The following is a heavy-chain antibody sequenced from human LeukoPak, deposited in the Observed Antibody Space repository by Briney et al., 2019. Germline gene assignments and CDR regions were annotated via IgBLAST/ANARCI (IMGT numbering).Heavy chain of an antibody. CDR1: GFTFSSYW. Sequence: GGSLRLSCAASGFTFSSYWMNWVRQAPGKGLEWVANIKQDGSEQYYVDSVKGRFTISRDNAKNSLYLQMNSLRAEDTAVYYCVRDPTGSFDYWGQGTLVTVSS. CDR3: VRDPTGSFDY. V-gene: IGHV3-7*01. CDR2: IKQDGSEQ. D-gene: IGHD2-8*02. J-gene: IGHJ4*02.